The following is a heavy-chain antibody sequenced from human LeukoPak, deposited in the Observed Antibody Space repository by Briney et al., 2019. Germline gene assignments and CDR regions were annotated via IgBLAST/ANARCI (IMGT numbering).Heavy chain of an antibody. J-gene: IGHJ6*02. CDR3: ARTVDIDLPDYYYYGMDV. D-gene: IGHD2-2*03. Sequence: PSETLSLTCTVSGGSISSYYWSWIRQPPGKGLEWIGYIYYSGSTNYNPSLKSRVTISVDTSKNQFSLKLSSVTAADTAVYYCARTVDIDLPDYYYYGMDVWGQGTTVTVSS. CDR1: GGSISSYY. V-gene: IGHV4-59*01. CDR2: IYYSGST.